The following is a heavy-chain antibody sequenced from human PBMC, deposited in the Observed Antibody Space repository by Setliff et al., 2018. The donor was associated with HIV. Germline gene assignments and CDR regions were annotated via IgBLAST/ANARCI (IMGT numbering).Heavy chain of an antibody. J-gene: IGHJ4*02. CDR3: VTGVGTSSVDY. D-gene: IGHD3-22*01. V-gene: IGHV3-15*01. CDR2: IKTKTQRGTT. Sequence: PSETLSLTCAVSGYSISSGYFWGWIRQPPGKGLEWVGSIKTKTQRGTTDYAAPAKGRFIISRDDSKNTLYLQMNSLRSEDTAVYYCVTGVGTSSVDYWGQGTMVTVSS. CDR1: GYSISSGY.